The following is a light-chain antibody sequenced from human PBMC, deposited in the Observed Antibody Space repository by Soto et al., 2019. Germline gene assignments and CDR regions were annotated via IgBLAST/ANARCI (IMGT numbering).Light chain of an antibody. CDR1: SSDVGGYNY. V-gene: IGLV2-14*01. CDR3: SSYTSSSTLVV. CDR2: DVS. Sequence: QSALTQPASVSGSLGQSITISCTGTSSDVGGYNYVSRYQQHPGKAPKLMIYDVSNRPSGVSNRFSGSKSGNTASLTISGLQAEDEADYYCSSYTSSSTLVVFGGGTKLTVL. J-gene: IGLJ2*01.